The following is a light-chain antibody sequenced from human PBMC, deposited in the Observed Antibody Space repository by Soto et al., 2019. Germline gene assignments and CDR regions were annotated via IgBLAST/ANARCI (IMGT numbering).Light chain of an antibody. V-gene: IGKV3-11*01. CDR3: QQRSNWPPS. CDR1: QSVSKY. Sequence: ETVLTQSPPTLSLSPGEGATLSCRASQSVSKYLAWYQQKPGQAPRLLIYDASTRATGIPARFSGSGSWTDFTLTISRLEPEDFAVYYCQQRSNWPPSFGGGTKVEIK. J-gene: IGKJ4*01. CDR2: DAS.